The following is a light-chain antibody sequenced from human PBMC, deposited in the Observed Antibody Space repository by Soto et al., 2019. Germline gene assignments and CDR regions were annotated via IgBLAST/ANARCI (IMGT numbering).Light chain of an antibody. CDR2: DVT. CDR1: SSDVGSYNV. CDR3: CSYAGSSTYV. Sequence: QSALTQPASVSGSPGQSITISCTGTSSDVGSYNVVSWYQHHPGKAPKLMIYDVTKRPSGVSNRFSGSKSGNTASLTISGLQAEDEGDYYCCSYAGSSTYVFGTGTKLTVL. V-gene: IGLV2-23*02. J-gene: IGLJ1*01.